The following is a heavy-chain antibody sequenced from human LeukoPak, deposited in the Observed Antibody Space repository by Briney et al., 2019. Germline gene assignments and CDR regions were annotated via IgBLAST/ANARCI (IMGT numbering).Heavy chain of an antibody. J-gene: IGHJ4*02. V-gene: IGHV3-48*04. CDR2: ISSSSSTI. D-gene: IGHD1-26*01. CDR3: ARKHTIIVGATEGYFDY. Sequence: QSGGSLRLSCAASGFTFSSYSMNWVRQAPGKGLEWVSYISSSSSTISYADSVKGRFTISRDNAKNSLHLQMNSLRAEDTAVYYCARKHTIIVGATEGYFDYWGRGTLVTVSS. CDR1: GFTFSSYS.